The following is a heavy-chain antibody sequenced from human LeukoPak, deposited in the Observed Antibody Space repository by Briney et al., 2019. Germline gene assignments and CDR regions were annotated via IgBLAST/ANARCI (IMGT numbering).Heavy chain of an antibody. CDR3: ARHLLGSRGYFDY. V-gene: IGHV4-38-2*01. CDR2: IYHSGNT. J-gene: IGHJ4*02. CDR1: SYSISSGYY. D-gene: IGHD7-27*01. Sequence: PSETLSLTCAVSSYSISSGYYRGWIRQPPGKGLEWIGSIYHSGNTYYNPSLKSRITISVDMSKNQFSLKLSSVTAADTAVYYCARHLLGSRGYFDYWGQGTLVTVSS.